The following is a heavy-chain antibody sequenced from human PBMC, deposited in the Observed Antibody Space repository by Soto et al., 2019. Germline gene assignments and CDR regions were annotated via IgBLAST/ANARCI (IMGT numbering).Heavy chain of an antibody. CDR3: ARGSGWDPMDV. D-gene: IGHD3-3*01. V-gene: IGHV3-7*03. Sequence: GGSLRLSCAASGFTFSGWWMSWVRQAPGKGLEWVANIKQDGSEKFYVDSVKGRFTISRDNAKNSLYLQMNSLRAEDTAVYYCARGSGWDPMDVWGQGTTVTVPS. J-gene: IGHJ6*02. CDR1: GFTFSGWW. CDR2: IKQDGSEK.